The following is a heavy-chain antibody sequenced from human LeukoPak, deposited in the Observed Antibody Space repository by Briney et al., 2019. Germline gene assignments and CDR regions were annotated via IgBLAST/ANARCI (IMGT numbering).Heavy chain of an antibody. J-gene: IGHJ4*02. D-gene: IGHD1-26*01. V-gene: IGHV3-23*01. CDR2: ISGSRGST. CDR1: GFTFSTYA. CDR3: AKDGKMTDY. Sequence: PGGSLRLSGAASGFTFSTYAMSWVRQAPGKGLGWVSSISGSRGSTYYTDSVKGRFTISRDNSKNTLHLQMNSLRVEDTAVYYCAKDGKMTDYWGQGTLVTVSS.